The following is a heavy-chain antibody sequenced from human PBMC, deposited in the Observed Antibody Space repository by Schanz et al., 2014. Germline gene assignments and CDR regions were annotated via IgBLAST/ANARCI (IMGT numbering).Heavy chain of an antibody. J-gene: IGHJ6*02. CDR3: AXDRGHFEQLALEWYYGXXV. Sequence: QVQLQESGPGLVKPSETLSLTCTVSGGSISNYYWSWIRQPPGKGLXXXGYIYYSGSTNYNPSLKSRVTITVDTSKNQFSXKLSSVTAADTAVYYCAXDRGHFEQLALEWYYGXXVWGQGTTXXVSS. CDR2: IYYSGST. D-gene: IGHD3-3*01. CDR1: GGSISNYY. V-gene: IGHV4-59*01.